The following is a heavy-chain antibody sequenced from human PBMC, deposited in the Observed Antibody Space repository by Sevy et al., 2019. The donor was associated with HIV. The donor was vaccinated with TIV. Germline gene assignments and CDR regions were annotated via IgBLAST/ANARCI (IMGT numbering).Heavy chain of an antibody. CDR1: GGSINSRTSY. D-gene: IGHD1-1*01. Sequence: SETLSLTCTVSGGSINSRTSYWGWIRQPPGSGLEWIGIIYYSGVTYYNPSLKSRVTISVDTSKNQFSLKLSSVTAADTAVYYCARLDATRPKGYYFDYWGQGTLVTVSS. CDR2: IYYSGVT. CDR3: ARLDATRPKGYYFDY. J-gene: IGHJ4*02. V-gene: IGHV4-39*01.